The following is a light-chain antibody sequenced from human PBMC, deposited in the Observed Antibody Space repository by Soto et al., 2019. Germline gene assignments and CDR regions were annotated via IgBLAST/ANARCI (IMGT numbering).Light chain of an antibody. Sequence: QSALTQPASVSGSPGQSITISCTGSSSDGGAYNYVSWYQQHPGKAPKLMIYDVSNRPSGVSNRFSGSKSGNTASLTISGLQAEDDADYYCSSYTSSSTRVFGTGTKLTVL. CDR2: DVS. CDR3: SSYTSSSTRV. V-gene: IGLV2-14*01. CDR1: SSDGGAYNY. J-gene: IGLJ1*01.